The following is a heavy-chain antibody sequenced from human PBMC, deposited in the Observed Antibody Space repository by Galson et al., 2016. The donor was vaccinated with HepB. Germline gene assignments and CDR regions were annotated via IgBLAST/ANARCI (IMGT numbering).Heavy chain of an antibody. CDR3: AKDLVTGHYYGGTAVGN. D-gene: IGHD4-23*01. J-gene: IGHJ4*02. CDR1: AFTFSNYD. Sequence: SLRLSCAASAFTFSNYDMHWVRQAPGKGLEWVALISHDGTNTHYADSVKGRFTISRDNSKNTLYLQMNSLRPDDTAVYYCAKDLVTGHYYGGTAVGNWGQGTLVTVSS. CDR2: ISHDGTNT. V-gene: IGHV3-30*18.